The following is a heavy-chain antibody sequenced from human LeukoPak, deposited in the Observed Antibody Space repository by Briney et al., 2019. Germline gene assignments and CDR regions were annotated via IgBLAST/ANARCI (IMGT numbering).Heavy chain of an antibody. CDR2: ISGSGGTA. CDR3: ARGHYGLDV. J-gene: IGHJ6*02. CDR1: GFTFSSYA. Sequence: GGSLRLSCAASGFTFSSYAMSWVRQAPGKGLEWVSGISGSGGTAYYADSVKGRFTISRDDAKKSLYLQMNSLRDEDTAVYYCARGHYGLDVWGQGTTVTVSS. V-gene: IGHV3-23*01.